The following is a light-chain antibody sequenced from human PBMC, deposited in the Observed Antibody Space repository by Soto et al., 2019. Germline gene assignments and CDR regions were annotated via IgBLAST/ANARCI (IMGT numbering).Light chain of an antibody. J-gene: IGKJ1*01. CDR1: QSISSW. V-gene: IGKV1-5*01. Sequence: DIQMTQSPSTLSASVGDRVTITCRASQSISSWLAWYQQKPGKAPKLLIYDASSWESGVPSRFSGSGSGTEFTLTINSLQPDDFATYYCQQYNSYSAFGQGTKVEIK. CDR2: DAS. CDR3: QQYNSYSA.